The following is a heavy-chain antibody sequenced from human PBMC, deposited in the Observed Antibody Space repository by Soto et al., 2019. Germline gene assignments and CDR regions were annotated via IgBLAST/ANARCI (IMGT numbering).Heavy chain of an antibody. D-gene: IGHD3-10*01. CDR3: ARGGTYYYGSGSYGGSYYGMDV. CDR1: GGSFSGYY. J-gene: IGHJ6*02. V-gene: IGHV4-34*01. CDR2: INHSGST. Sequence: PSETLSLTXAVYGGSFSGYYWSWIRQPPGKGLEWIGEINHSGSTNYNPSLKSRVTISVDTSKNQFSLKLSSVTAADTAVYYCARGGTYYYGSGSYGGSYYGMDVWGQGTTVTVSS.